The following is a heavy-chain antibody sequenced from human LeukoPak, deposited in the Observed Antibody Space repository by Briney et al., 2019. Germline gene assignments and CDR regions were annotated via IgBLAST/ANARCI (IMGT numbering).Heavy chain of an antibody. V-gene: IGHV3-49*03. CDR1: GFTFGDYA. D-gene: IGHD1-1*01. CDR3: TRDRGAYNLYDY. CDR2: IRSKAYGETA. Sequence: GRSLRLSCTASGFTFGDYAMSWIRQAPGKGLEWVGFIRSKAYGETADYAASVKGRFTISRDDSKAIAYLQVNSLKTEDTAVYHCTRDRGAYNLYDYWGQGTLVTVSS. J-gene: IGHJ4*02.